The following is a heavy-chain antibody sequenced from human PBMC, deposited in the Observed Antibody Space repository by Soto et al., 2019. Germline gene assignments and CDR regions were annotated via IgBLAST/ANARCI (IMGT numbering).Heavy chain of an antibody. Sequence: EVQLVESGGGLVQPGRSLRLSCAASGFRLEDYAMHWVRQAPGKGLEWVSGIAWNSDIIGYADSVKGRFTTSRDNGKNSLSLQMNSLRPEDTALYYCAKDHYGSAIYGMDVWGQGTTGTVSS. J-gene: IGHJ6*02. D-gene: IGHD3-10*01. CDR1: GFRLEDYA. CDR2: IAWNSDII. V-gene: IGHV3-9*01. CDR3: AKDHYGSAIYGMDV.